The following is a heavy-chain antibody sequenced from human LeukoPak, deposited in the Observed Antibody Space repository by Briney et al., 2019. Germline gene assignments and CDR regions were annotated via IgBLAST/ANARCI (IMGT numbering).Heavy chain of an antibody. CDR2: ISGSGGST. CDR1: GFTFSSYA. J-gene: IGHJ5*02. CDR3: AKMGNTGIAAAGTNWFDP. Sequence: GGSLRLSCAASGFTFSSYAMSWVRQAPGKGLEWVSAISGSGGSTYYADSVKGRFTISRDNSKNTLYLQMNSLRAEDTAVYYCAKMGNTGIAAAGTNWFDPWGQGTLVTVSS. V-gene: IGHV3-23*01. D-gene: IGHD6-13*01.